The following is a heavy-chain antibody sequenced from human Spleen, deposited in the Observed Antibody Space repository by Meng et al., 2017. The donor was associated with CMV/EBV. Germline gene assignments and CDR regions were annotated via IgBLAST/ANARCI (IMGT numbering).Heavy chain of an antibody. CDR1: GFTFSSYA. CDR2: ISYDGSNK. CDR3: AREGTVTPGAFDI. Sequence: GESLKISCAASGFTFSSYAMHWVRQAPGKGLEWVAVISYDGSNKYYADSVKGRFTISRDNSKNTLYLQMNGLRAEDTAVYYCAREGTVTPGAFDIWGQGTMVTVSS. D-gene: IGHD4-17*01. J-gene: IGHJ3*02. V-gene: IGHV3-30-3*01.